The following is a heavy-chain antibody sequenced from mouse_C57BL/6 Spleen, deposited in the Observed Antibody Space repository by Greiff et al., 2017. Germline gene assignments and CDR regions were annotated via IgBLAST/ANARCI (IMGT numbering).Heavy chain of an antibody. D-gene: IGHD1-1*01. V-gene: IGHV1-82*01. CDR2: IYPGDGDT. J-gene: IGHJ2*01. CDR1: GYAFSSSW. CDR3: AKMRGTVVATNYFDY. Sequence: QVQLKESGPELVKPGASVKISCKASGYAFSSSWMNWVKPRPGKGLEWIGRIYPGDGDTNYNGKFKGKATLTADKSYSTAYMQLSSLTSEDSAVYFCAKMRGTVVATNYFDYWGQGTTLTVSS.